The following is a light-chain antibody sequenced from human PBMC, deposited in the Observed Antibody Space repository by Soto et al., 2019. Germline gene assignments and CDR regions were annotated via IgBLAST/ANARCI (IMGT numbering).Light chain of an antibody. CDR3: HQYNKWPPYT. Sequence: EIVVTQSPATLSVSPGERATLSCRASQSVSSNLAWYQQKPGQAPRLLIFGASSRATGVPARFSGSGSETEFTLTISSLQSEDFAVYYCHQYNKWPPYTFGQGTKLEIK. CDR1: QSVSSN. CDR2: GAS. J-gene: IGKJ2*01. V-gene: IGKV3-15*01.